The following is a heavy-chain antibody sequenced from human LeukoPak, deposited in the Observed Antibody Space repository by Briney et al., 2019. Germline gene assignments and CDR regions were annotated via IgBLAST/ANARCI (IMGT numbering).Heavy chain of an antibody. V-gene: IGHV1-2*02. CDR3: ARDVAYSAFDY. Sequence: GASVRVSCKASGYTFTGYYMHWVRQAPGQGLEWMGWINPNSGGTNYAQKFQGRVTMTRDTSISTAYMELSSLRAEDTGVFYCARDVAYSAFDYWGQGTLVTVSS. J-gene: IGHJ4*02. CDR2: INPNSGGT. D-gene: IGHD2-21*01. CDR1: GYTFTGYY.